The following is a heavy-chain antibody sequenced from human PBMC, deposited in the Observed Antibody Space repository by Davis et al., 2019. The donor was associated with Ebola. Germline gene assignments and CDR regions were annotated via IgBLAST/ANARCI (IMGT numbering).Heavy chain of an antibody. Sequence: MPSETLSLTCTVSGGSISSYYWSWIRQPPGKGLEWIGYIYYSGSTNYNPSLKSRVTISVDTSKNQFSLKLSSVTAADTAVYYCARVGTMVTALVFDPWGQGTLVTVSS. D-gene: IGHD5-18*01. CDR3: ARVGTMVTALVFDP. CDR1: GGSISSYY. V-gene: IGHV4-59*12. CDR2: IYYSGST. J-gene: IGHJ5*02.